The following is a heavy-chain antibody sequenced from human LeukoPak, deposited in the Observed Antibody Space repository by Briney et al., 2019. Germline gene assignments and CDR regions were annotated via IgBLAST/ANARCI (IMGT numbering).Heavy chain of an antibody. CDR2: ISGSAVKM. CDR1: GFTFSTYA. D-gene: IGHD6-19*01. V-gene: IGHV3-23*01. CDR3: AKEPTSAGWFDP. J-gene: IGHJ5*02. Sequence: QPGGSPRLSCAASGFTFSTYAMSWVRQAPGKGLEWVSAISGSAVKMYYADSVKGRFTISRDNSKNTLYLQMNGLRAEDTAVYYCAKEPTSAGWFDPWGQGTLVTVSS.